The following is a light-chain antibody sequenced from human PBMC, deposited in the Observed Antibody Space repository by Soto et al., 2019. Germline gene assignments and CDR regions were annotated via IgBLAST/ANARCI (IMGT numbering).Light chain of an antibody. V-gene: IGKV1-5*03. J-gene: IGKJ1*01. CDR2: KAS. CDR1: QSISSW. CDR3: QQYNSYSKT. Sequence: DIQMTQSPSTVSASVGDRVTITCLASQSISSWLAWYQQKPGKAPKLLIYKASSLESGVPSRFSGSGSGTEFTLTISSLQPDDFATYYCQQYNSYSKTFGQGTKVDIK.